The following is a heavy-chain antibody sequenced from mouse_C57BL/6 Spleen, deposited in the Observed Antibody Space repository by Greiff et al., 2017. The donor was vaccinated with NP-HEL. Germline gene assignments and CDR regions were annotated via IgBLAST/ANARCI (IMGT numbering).Heavy chain of an antibody. D-gene: IGHD2-13*01. Sequence: DVQLQESGPGLVKPSQSLSLTCSVTGYSITSGYYWNWIRQFPGNKLEWMGYISYDGSNNYNPSLKNRISITRDTSKNQFFLKLNSVTTEDTATYYCARDPIYYGDQAWFAYWGQGTLVTVSA. J-gene: IGHJ3*01. CDR2: ISYDGSN. CDR3: ARDPIYYGDQAWFAY. CDR1: GYSITSGYY. V-gene: IGHV3-6*01.